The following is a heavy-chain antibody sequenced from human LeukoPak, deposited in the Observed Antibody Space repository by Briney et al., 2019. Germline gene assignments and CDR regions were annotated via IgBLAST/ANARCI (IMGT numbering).Heavy chain of an antibody. D-gene: IGHD6-13*01. J-gene: IGHJ4*02. CDR3: AREREQQLAKAYFDY. V-gene: IGHV3-48*03. CDR1: GFTFSSYE. Sequence: GGSLRLSCAASGFTFSSYEMNWVRQAPGKGLEWVSYISSSGSTIYYADSVKGRFTISRDNAKNSLYLQMNSLRAEDTAVYYCAREREQQLAKAYFDYWGQGTLVTVSS. CDR2: ISSSGSTI.